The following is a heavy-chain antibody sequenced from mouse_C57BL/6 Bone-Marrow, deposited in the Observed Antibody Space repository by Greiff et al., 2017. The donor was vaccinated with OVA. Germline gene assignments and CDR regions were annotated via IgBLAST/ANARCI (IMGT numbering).Heavy chain of an antibody. CDR1: GFTFSSYT. CDR2: ISGGGGNT. CDR3: ARRGGNYVWFAY. V-gene: IGHV5-9*01. J-gene: IGHJ3*01. D-gene: IGHD2-1*01. Sequence: EVKLQESGGGLVKPGGSLKLSCAASGFTFSSYTMSWVRQTPEKRLEWVATISGGGGNTYYPDSVKGRFTISRDNAKNTLYLQMSSLRSEDTALYYCARRGGNYVWFAYWGQGTLVTVSA.